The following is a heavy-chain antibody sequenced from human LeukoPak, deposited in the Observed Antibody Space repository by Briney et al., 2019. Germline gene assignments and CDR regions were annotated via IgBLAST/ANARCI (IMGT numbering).Heavy chain of an antibody. Sequence: KPGGSLRLSCAASGFTLRSYTMNWVRQAPGKGLEWVSSIGISSNKIYYADSVKGRFIISRDNAKNSVYLQMNSLRAEDTAVYYRARNPGYGDPPSWVDPWGQGTQVTVSS. CDR1: GFTLRSYT. V-gene: IGHV3-21*01. CDR3: ARNPGYGDPPSWVDP. J-gene: IGHJ5*01. CDR2: IGISSNKI. D-gene: IGHD2-15*01.